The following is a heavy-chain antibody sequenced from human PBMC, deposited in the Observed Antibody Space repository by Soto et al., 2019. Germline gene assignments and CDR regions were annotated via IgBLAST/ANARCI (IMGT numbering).Heavy chain of an antibody. CDR2: IYYSGST. J-gene: IGHJ5*02. CDR1: GGSISRSSYS. CDR3: ATRQGGSYNWFDP. D-gene: IGHD2-15*01. Sequence: SETLSLTCTVSGGSISRSSYSWGWIRQPPGKGLEWIGTIYYSGSTYYNPSLKSRVTISVDTSKNQFSLKLSSVTAADTAVYYCATRQGGSYNWFDPWGQGTLVPVYS. V-gene: IGHV4-39*01.